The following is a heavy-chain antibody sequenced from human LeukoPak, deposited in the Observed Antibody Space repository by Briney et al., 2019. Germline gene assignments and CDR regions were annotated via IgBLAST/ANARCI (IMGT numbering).Heavy chain of an antibody. CDR1: GFTVSSNY. CDR2: IYSGGST. J-gene: IGHJ5*02. Sequence: GGSLRLSCAASGFTVSSNYMSWVRQAPGKGLEWVSVIYSGGSTYYADSVKGRFTISRDNSKNTLFLQMNSLRVEDTAVYYCARTGSLTKNWFDPWGQGTLVTVSS. CDR3: ARTGSLTKNWFDP. V-gene: IGHV3-53*05. D-gene: IGHD3-10*01.